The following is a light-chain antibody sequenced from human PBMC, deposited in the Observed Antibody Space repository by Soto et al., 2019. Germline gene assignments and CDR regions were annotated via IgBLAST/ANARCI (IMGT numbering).Light chain of an antibody. V-gene: IGKV3-15*01. J-gene: IGKJ4*01. CDR2: GAS. CDR1: QSVSSS. Sequence: EIVMTQSPATLSVSPGERATLSCRASQSVSSSLAWYQQKPGQAPRLLIYGASTRATGIPVRFSGSGSGTEFTLTISSLQSEDFATYYCQQYDNYPLTFGGGTKVEI. CDR3: QQYDNYPLT.